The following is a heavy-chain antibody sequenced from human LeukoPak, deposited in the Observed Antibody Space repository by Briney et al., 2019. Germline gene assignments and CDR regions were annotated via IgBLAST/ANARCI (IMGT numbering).Heavy chain of an antibody. Sequence: PSETLSLTCTVSGGSISSYYWSWIRQPAGKGLEWIGYIYYSGTTSYNPSLKTRVTISIDTSKNQFSLKLSSVTAADTAVYYCARVLRPMASQYYFDYWGQGTLVTVSS. D-gene: IGHD3-10*01. J-gene: IGHJ4*02. CDR3: ARVLRPMASQYYFDY. CDR2: IYYSGTT. CDR1: GGSISSYY. V-gene: IGHV4-59*01.